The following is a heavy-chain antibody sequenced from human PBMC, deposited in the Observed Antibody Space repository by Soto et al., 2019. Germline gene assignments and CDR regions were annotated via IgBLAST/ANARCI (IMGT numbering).Heavy chain of an antibody. CDR2: INADNGDS. CDR3: ARDTGSGLRVEPGIFEY. CDR1: GYAFTSYT. D-gene: IGHD1-26*01. Sequence: QVQLVQSGAEVKKPGASVKVSCNPSGYAFTSYTMHWVRQAPGQGLEWMGRINADNGDSKYSQKLQGRVNITRDTSASIAYMELSSLRSEDTAVYYCARDTGSGLRVEPGIFEYWGQGTLVTVSS. V-gene: IGHV1-3*01. J-gene: IGHJ4*02.